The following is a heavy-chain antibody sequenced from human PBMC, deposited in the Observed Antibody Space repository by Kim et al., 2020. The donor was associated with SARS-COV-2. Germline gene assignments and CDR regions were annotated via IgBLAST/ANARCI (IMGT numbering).Heavy chain of an antibody. V-gene: IGHV4-59*01. Sequence: SETLSLTCTVSGGSISSYYWSWIRQPPGKGLEWIGYIYYSGSTNYNPSLKSRVTISVDTSKNQFSLKLSSVTAADTAVYYCARGRSGFGLTWGLSSTLRSVGARSPIYYGMDVWGQGTTVTVSS. J-gene: IGHJ6*02. CDR3: ARGRSGFGLTWGLSSTLRSVGARSPIYYGMDV. CDR2: IYYSGST. D-gene: IGHD4-17*01. CDR1: GGSISSYY.